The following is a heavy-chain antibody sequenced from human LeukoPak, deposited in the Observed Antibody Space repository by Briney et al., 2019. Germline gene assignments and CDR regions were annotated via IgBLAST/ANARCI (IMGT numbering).Heavy chain of an antibody. J-gene: IGHJ3*02. CDR1: GGSISSGGYY. V-gene: IGHV4-31*03. CDR3: ARVGAGTRAFDI. Sequence: SETLSLTCTVSGGSISSGGYYWSWIRQHPGKGLEWIGYIYYSGSTYYNPSLKSRVTISVDTSKNQFSLKLSSVTAADTAVYYCARVGAGTRAFDIWGQGIMVTVSS. D-gene: IGHD3/OR15-3a*01. CDR2: IYYSGST.